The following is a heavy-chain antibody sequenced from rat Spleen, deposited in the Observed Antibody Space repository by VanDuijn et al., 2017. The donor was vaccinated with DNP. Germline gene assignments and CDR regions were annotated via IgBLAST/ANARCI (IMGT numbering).Heavy chain of an antibody. Sequence: EVQLVASGGGLVQPGRSLKLSCAASGFTFSDYYMAWVRQAPTKGLEWVAYISASGGSTSYRDSVKGRFTISRDNANRTLYLQMDSLRSEDTATYYCATSPGPNWFAYWGQGTLVTVSS. J-gene: IGHJ3*01. D-gene: IGHD1-4*01. CDR1: GFTFSDYY. CDR3: ATSPGPNWFAY. V-gene: IGHV5-27*01. CDR2: ISASGGST.